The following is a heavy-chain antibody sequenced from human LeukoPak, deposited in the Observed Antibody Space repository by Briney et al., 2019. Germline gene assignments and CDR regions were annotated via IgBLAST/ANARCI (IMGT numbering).Heavy chain of an antibody. CDR2: IYYSGSP. D-gene: IGHD3-9*01. CDR1: GGSISSYY. Sequence: SETLSLTCTVSGGSISSYYWSWIRQPPGKGLGWIGHIYYSGSPNYNPSLKSQVTISVDTSKNQFPLKLSSVTAADTAVYYCARHPMGYDILTGYYSDAFDIWGQGTMVTVSS. CDR3: ARHPMGYDILTGYYSDAFDI. J-gene: IGHJ3*02. V-gene: IGHV4-59*08.